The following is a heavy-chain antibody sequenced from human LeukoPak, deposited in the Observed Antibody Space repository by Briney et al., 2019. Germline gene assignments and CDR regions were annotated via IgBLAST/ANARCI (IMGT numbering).Heavy chain of an antibody. Sequence: PGGSLRLSCAGSGFTFSSYWMHWVRQAPGKGLVWVSRVNSDGSSTSYADSVKGRFTISRDNAKNTLYLQMNSLGAEDTAVYYCARGRGYYSLDAFDIWGQGTMVTVSS. D-gene: IGHD3-3*01. J-gene: IGHJ3*02. V-gene: IGHV3-74*01. CDR1: GFTFSSYW. CDR2: VNSDGSST. CDR3: ARGRGYYSLDAFDI.